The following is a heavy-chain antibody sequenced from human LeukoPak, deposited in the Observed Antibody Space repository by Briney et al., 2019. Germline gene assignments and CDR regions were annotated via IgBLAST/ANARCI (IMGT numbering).Heavy chain of an antibody. CDR1: GSSFTRYW. CDR3: ARLKGASNSGSDD. Sequence: PGKSLTISCKASGSSFTRYWSGWVRHLPGKGLEWRGFIYPGDSDTRYTPSFPGQVTISADKSISTAYLQWSSLKAPDTAMYYCARLKGASNSGSDDWGQGTLVTVSS. V-gene: IGHV5-51*01. CDR2: IYPGDSDT. J-gene: IGHJ4*02. D-gene: IGHD2/OR15-2a*01.